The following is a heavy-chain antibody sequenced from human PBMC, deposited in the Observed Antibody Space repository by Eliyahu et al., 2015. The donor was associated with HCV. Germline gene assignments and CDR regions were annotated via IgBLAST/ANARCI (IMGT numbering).Heavy chain of an antibody. CDR2: VYYSWRA. V-gene: IGHV4-59*01. Sequence: QVQLQESGPGLVRPSETLSLTCXVSGASIPTYYWSWIRXPPGTGLEWIGYVYYSWRADHXPPPKSRVTISVDSSKNQFSLKLTSVTAADTAVYYCASGGGGIAVAGTGGWFDPWGQGTLVTVSS. J-gene: IGHJ5*02. CDR1: GASIPTYY. D-gene: IGHD6-19*01. CDR3: ASGGGGIAVAGTGGWFDP.